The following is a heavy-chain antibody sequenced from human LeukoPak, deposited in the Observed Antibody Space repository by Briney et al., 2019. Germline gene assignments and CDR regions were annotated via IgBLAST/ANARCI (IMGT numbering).Heavy chain of an antibody. CDR3: ARGSGNEGNDY. Sequence: SETLSLTCTVSGGSISSYYWSWIRQPPGKGLEWIGYIYYSGRTNYNPSLKSRVTMSVDTSKNQFSLKLSSVTAADTAVYYCARGSGNEGNDYWGQGTLVTVSS. CDR1: GGSISSYY. D-gene: IGHD3-10*01. V-gene: IGHV4-59*01. CDR2: IYYSGRT. J-gene: IGHJ4*02.